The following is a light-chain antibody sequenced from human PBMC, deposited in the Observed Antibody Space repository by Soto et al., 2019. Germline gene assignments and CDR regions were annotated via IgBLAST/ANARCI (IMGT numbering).Light chain of an antibody. CDR2: GAS. CDR3: HQYNNWPQT. Sequence: EIVMTQSPATLSVSPGERATLSCRASQSVSSNLAWYQQKPGQAPRLLIYGASTRATGIPARFSGSGSGTDFTLTISSRQSEDFAVYYCHQYNNWPQTFGQGTKVEIK. V-gene: IGKV3-15*01. CDR1: QSVSSN. J-gene: IGKJ1*01.